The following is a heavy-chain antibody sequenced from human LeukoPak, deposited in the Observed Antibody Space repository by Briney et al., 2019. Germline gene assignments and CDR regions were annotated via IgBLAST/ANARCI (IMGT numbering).Heavy chain of an antibody. J-gene: IGHJ1*01. V-gene: IGHV1-18*01. CDR2: INSYNYKT. D-gene: IGHD3-22*01. CDR1: GYTFTNYG. Sequence: GAVKVSCKASGYTFTNYGISWVRQAPGQGLEWMGWINSYNYKTNYAQKLQGRVTMTTDTSTSTAYKELRSLRSDDTAVYYCARDYYDSSGYAEYFQHWGQGTLVT. CDR3: ARDYYDSSGYAEYFQH.